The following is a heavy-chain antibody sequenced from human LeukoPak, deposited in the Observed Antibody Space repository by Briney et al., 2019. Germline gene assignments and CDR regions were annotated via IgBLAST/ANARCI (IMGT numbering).Heavy chain of an antibody. Sequence: PSETLSLTCTVSGGSVSSGSYYWSWIRQPPGKGLEWIGYIYYSGSTNYNPSLKSRVTISVDTSKNQFSLKLSSVTAADTAVYYCARVQTNYDILTGYYIGYYFDYWGQGTLVTVSS. CDR2: IYYSGST. J-gene: IGHJ4*02. CDR3: ARVQTNYDILTGYYIGYYFDY. D-gene: IGHD3-9*01. V-gene: IGHV4-61*01. CDR1: GGSVSSGSYY.